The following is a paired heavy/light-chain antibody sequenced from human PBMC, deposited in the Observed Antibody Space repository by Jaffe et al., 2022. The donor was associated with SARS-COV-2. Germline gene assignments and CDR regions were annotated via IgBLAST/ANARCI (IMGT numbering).Heavy chain of an antibody. Sequence: QVQLQESGPGLVKPSETLSLTCTVSGGSISPYYWSWFRQPPGKRLEWIGNIYYSGGTNYNPSLKSRVTISVDMSKNQFSLRLSSVTAADTAVYYCSRANYFDSWGQGALVTVSS. CDR3: SRANYFDS. CDR2: IYYSGGT. CDR1: GGSISPYY. J-gene: IGHJ4*02. V-gene: IGHV4-59*01.
Light chain of an antibody. V-gene: IGLV7-46*01. CDR2: DTS. Sequence: QAVVTQEPSLTVSPGGTVTLTCGSNTGAVTSGHYPYWFQQKPGQAPRTLIYDTSNKHSWTPARFSGSLLGGKAALTLSGAQPEDEAEYYCSLSYSGARPVFGGGTKLTVL. CDR3: SLSYSGARPV. J-gene: IGLJ2*01. CDR1: TGAVTSGHY.